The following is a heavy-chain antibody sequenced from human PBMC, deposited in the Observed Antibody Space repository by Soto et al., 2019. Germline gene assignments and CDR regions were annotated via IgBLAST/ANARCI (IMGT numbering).Heavy chain of an antibody. Sequence: GGSLRLSCAASGFTFSNAWMSWVRQAPGKGLEWVGRIKSKTDGGTTDYAAPVKGRFTISRDDSKNTLYLQMNSLKTEDTAVYYCTTDVEGVLVVPAATIFDYWGQGTLVTVSS. V-gene: IGHV3-15*01. CDR1: GFTFSNAW. CDR3: TTDVEGVLVVPAATIFDY. J-gene: IGHJ4*02. D-gene: IGHD2-2*01. CDR2: IKSKTDGGTT.